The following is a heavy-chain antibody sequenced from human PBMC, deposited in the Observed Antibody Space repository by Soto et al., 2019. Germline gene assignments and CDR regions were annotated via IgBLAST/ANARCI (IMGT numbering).Heavy chain of an antibody. J-gene: IGHJ4*02. CDR3: ASGIQLWLRRINSGYSG. V-gene: IGHV1-69*12. Sequence: QGQLVQSGAEVKKPESSVKVSCKAPGGTFSTYAISWVRQAPGQGLEWMGGIIPMFGTANYAQRFQDRVTITADESTNTVYMGLSSLRSEDTAVYFCASGIQLWLRRINSGYSGWGEGTLVTVSS. CDR1: GGTFSTYA. D-gene: IGHD5-18*01. CDR2: IIPMFGTA.